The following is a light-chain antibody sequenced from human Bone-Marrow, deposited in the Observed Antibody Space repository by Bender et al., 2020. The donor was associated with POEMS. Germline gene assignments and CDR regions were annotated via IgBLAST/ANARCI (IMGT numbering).Light chain of an antibody. V-gene: IGLV1-40*01. CDR1: SSNIGANYG. CDR3: QSYDNSLGGWV. CDR2: GYN. Sequence: QSVLTQPPSVSEAPGQRVTISCTGSSSNIGANYGVHWYQQLPGTAPKLLIYGYNNRPSGVPDRFSGSKSGTSASLAITGLQAEDEGDYYCQSYDNSLGGWVFGGGTKLTVL. J-gene: IGLJ3*02.